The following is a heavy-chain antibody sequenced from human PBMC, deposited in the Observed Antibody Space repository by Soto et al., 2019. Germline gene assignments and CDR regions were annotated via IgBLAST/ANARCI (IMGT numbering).Heavy chain of an antibody. CDR2: IWTSGST. CDR1: GVSLSNSY. J-gene: IGHJ4*02. CDR3: AKGRGSYTTGWDNDY. Sequence: QVQLQESGPGLVKPSETMSLTCTVSGVSLSNSYCSWARQPPGKGLEWIGHIWTSGSTKYTPSLRGRVTLSVDPSMNQVSLQLTSVTATDTAVYYAAKGRGSYTTGWDNDYWGQGTLVTVSS. D-gene: IGHD6-19*01. V-gene: IGHV4-4*08.